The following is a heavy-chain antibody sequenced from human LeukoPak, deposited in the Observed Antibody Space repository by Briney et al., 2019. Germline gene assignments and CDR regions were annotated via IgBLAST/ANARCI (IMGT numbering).Heavy chain of an antibody. D-gene: IGHD3-22*01. CDR1: GFIFSRYA. CDR3: AILTNYYDSGRYYSLPNFFDY. V-gene: IGHV3-23*01. J-gene: IGHJ4*02. Sequence: GGSLRLSCAASGFIFSRYAMGWVRQPPGKGLEWVSTICGGGDTTYYAESVKGRFTISRDSSKNTLYLQMSSLRVEDTAVYYCAILTNYYDSGRYYSLPNFFDYWSQGTLVTVSS. CDR2: ICGGGDTT.